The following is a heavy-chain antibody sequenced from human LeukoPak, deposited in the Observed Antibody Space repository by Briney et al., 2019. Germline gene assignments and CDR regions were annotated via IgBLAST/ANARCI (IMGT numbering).Heavy chain of an antibody. CDR2: MNPNSGNT. J-gene: IGHJ6*02. D-gene: IGHD2-8*01. Sequence: ASVKVSCKASEYTFTSYDINWVRQATGQGLEWMGWMNPNSGNTGYAQKFQGRVTVTRNTSISTAYMELSSLRSEDTAVYYCAREGRMLFDYYYYYGMDVWGQGTTVTVSS. CDR1: EYTFTSYD. CDR3: AREGRMLFDYYYYYGMDV. V-gene: IGHV1-8*01.